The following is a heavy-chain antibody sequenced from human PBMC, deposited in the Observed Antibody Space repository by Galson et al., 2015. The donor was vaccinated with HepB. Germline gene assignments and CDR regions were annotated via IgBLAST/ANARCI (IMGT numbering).Heavy chain of an antibody. Sequence: SVKVSCKASGYTFTSYYMHWVRQAPGQGLEWMGIINPSGGSTSYAQKFQGRVTMTRDTSTSTVYMELSSLRSEDTAVYYCVRTRGRCSGGSCYPTYYYGMDVWGQGTTVTVSS. CDR3: VRTRGRCSGGSCYPTYYYGMDV. J-gene: IGHJ6*02. D-gene: IGHD2-15*01. V-gene: IGHV1-46*01. CDR2: INPSGGST. CDR1: GYTFTSYY.